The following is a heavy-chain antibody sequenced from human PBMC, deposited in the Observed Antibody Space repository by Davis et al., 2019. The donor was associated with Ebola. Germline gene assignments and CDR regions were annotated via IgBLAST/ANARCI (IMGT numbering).Heavy chain of an antibody. V-gene: IGHV6-1*01. CDR3: ARGWLRRGLDA. J-gene: IGHJ6*04. CDR2: TYYNSKWYN. CDR1: GDSVSNTAG. Sequence: HSQTLSLTCAISGDSVSNTAGWNWIRPSPSRGLEWLGRTYYNSKWYNDYAVSVKSRITINPDTSKNQFSLHLNSVTPEDTALYFCARGWLRRGLDAWGEGTAVTVSS. D-gene: IGHD3-10*01.